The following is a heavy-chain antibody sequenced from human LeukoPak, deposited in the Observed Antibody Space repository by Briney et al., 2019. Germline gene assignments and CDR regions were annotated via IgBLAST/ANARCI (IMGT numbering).Heavy chain of an antibody. CDR3: AIIRAQKTAYDILAVVGMDV. D-gene: IGHD3-9*01. J-gene: IGHJ6*04. CDR2: IIPIFVTA. V-gene: IGHV1-69*13. Sequence: ASVKVSCKASGGTFSSYAISWVRQAPGQGLEWMGGIIPIFVTANYAQKFQGRVTITADESTSTAYMELSSLRSEDTAVYYCAIIRAQKTAYDILAVVGMDVWGKGTTVTVSS. CDR1: GGTFSSYA.